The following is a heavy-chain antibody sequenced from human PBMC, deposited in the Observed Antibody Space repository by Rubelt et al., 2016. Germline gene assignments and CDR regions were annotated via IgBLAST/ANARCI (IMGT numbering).Heavy chain of an antibody. Sequence: QVQLQESGPGLVKPSETLSLTCTVSGGSISSYYWSWIRQPPGKGLEWIGSIYYSGSTYYNPSLKSRVTISVDTSKNQFSLKLSSVTAADTAVYYCALVPAATGWFDPWGQGTLVTVSS. J-gene: IGHJ5*02. CDR1: GGSISSYY. D-gene: IGHD2-2*01. V-gene: IGHV4-59*05. CDR3: ALVPAATGWFDP. CDR2: IYYSGST.